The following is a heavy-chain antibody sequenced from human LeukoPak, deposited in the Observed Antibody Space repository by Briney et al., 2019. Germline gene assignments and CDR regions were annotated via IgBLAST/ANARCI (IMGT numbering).Heavy chain of an antibody. CDR2: IYHSGST. J-gene: IGHJ4*02. V-gene: IGHV4-38-2*02. CDR1: GYSISSGYY. CDR3: ARVSIGRGGSCYFDY. D-gene: IGHD2-15*01. Sequence: PSETLSLTCTVSGYSISSGYYWGWIRQPPGKGLEWIGSIYHSGSTYYNPSLKSRVTISVDTSKNQFSLKLSSVTAADTAVYYCARVSIGRGGSCYFDYWGQGTLVTVSS.